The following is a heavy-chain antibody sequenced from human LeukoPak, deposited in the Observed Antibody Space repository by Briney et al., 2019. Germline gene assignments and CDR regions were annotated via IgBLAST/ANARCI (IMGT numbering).Heavy chain of an antibody. V-gene: IGHV3-23*01. J-gene: IGHJ4*02. D-gene: IGHD3-10*01. CDR2: ISGSGGSA. CDR1: GFTFSSYA. CDR3: ANLADYYGSGSHLDY. Sequence: GGSLRLSCAASGFTFSSYAMSWVRRAPGKGLEWVSAISGSGGSAYYADSVKGRFTISRDNSKNTLYLQMNSLRAEDTAVYYCANLADYYGSGSHLDYWGQGTLVTVSS.